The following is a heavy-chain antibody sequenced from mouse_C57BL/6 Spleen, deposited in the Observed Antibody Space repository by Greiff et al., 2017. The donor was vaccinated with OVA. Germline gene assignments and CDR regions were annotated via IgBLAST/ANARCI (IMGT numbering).Heavy chain of an antibody. CDR2: IYPGSGST. Sequence: QVQLQQPGAELVKPGASVKMSCKASGYTFTSYWITWAKQRPGQGLEWIGDIYPGSGSTNYNEKLPSKATLTVDTSSSTAYMQLSSLTSEDSAVYYCAREGAQVFAYWGQGTLVTVAA. CDR1: GYTFTSYW. D-gene: IGHD3-2*02. CDR3: AREGAQVFAY. V-gene: IGHV1-55*01. J-gene: IGHJ3*01.